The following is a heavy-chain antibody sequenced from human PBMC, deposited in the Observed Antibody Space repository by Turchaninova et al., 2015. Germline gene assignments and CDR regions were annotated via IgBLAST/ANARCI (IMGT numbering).Heavy chain of an antibody. CDR3: AHRRPYGGISGHFDY. J-gene: IGHJ4*02. CDR1: GFSLRTYGLG. Sequence: IPFKESGPTLVTPTQTITLTLPFSGFSLRTYGLGVGWILQPPGKDLECLAVIYWDDDKRYSPSLKTRLTITKDTSKNQVVLTMTNMDPVDTATYYCAHRRPYGGISGHFDYWGQGSLVTVSS. D-gene: IGHD4-23*01. V-gene: IGHV2-5*02. CDR2: IYWDDDK.